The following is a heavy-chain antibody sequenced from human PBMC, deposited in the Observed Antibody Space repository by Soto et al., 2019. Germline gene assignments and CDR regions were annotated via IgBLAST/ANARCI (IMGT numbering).Heavy chain of an antibody. V-gene: IGHV3-23*04. CDR3: AKGRANTVFGVDTLFDF. CDR2: ISGNGGTT. D-gene: IGHD3-3*01. J-gene: IGHJ4*02. CDR1: GLTVSSNY. Sequence: EVQLVESGGGLIQPGGSLRLSCAASGLTVSSNYMNWVRQAPGKGLEWVSLISGNGGTTNYADSVRGRFTISRDNSRNTLYLQTSNLRAEDTAVYCCAKGRANTVFGVDTLFDFWGQGTLVTVSS.